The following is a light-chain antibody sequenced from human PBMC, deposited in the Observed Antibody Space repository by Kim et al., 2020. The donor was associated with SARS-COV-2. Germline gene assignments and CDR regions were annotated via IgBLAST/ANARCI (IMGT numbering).Light chain of an antibody. CDR1: SSDVGGYHY. J-gene: IGLJ3*02. Sequence: GPSSTISCTDTSSDVGGYHYVSWYQQHPGKAPELMIYDVSNRPSGVSNRFSGSKSGNTASLTISGLQAEDEADYYCSSYTSSSTRVFGGGTQLTVL. V-gene: IGLV2-14*03. CDR3: SSYTSSSTRV. CDR2: DVS.